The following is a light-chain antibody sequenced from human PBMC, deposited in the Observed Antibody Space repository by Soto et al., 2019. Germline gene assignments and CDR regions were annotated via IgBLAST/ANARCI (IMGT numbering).Light chain of an antibody. CDR3: QQTYSTPRT. V-gene: IGKV3-20*01. Sequence: EIVLTQSPGTLSLSPGERATLSCRASQSVSSSYLAWYQQKTGQAPRLLIYGASTRATGIPDRFSGSGSGTDFTLTISSLQPEDCATYYCQQTYSTPRTFGQGTKVDIK. CDR2: GAS. CDR1: QSVSSSY. J-gene: IGKJ1*01.